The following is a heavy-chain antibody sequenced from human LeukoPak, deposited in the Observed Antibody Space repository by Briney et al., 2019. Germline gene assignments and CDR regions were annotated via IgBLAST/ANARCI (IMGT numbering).Heavy chain of an antibody. CDR2: IWYDGSNK. D-gene: IGHD6-13*01. CDR1: GFTFSSYG. CDR3: ARDQGIAAAGIDY. Sequence: GGSLRLSCAASGFTFSSYGMHWVRQAPGKGLEWVAVIWYDGSNKYYADSVKGRFTISRDNSKNTLYLQMNSLRAEDTAVYYCARDQGIAAAGIDYWGQGTLVTVSS. V-gene: IGHV3-33*01. J-gene: IGHJ4*02.